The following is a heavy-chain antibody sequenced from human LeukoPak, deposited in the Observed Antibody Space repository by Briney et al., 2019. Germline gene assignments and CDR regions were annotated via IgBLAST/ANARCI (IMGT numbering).Heavy chain of an antibody. CDR3: ARRRCDSDTALDY. V-gene: IGHV5-51*01. Sequence: GESLKISCKGSGYSFTNFWIGWVRQRPGKGLEWMGIIYPGDSDTRYSPSFQGQVTISADKSISTSYLQWSSLEASDTAMYYCARRRCDSDTALDYWGQGTLVTVSS. D-gene: IGHD2-21*01. CDR1: GYSFTNFW. CDR2: IYPGDSDT. J-gene: IGHJ4*02.